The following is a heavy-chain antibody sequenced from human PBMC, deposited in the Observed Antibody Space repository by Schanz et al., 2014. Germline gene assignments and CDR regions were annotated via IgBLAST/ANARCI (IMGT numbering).Heavy chain of an antibody. J-gene: IGHJ3*01. CDR3: ARDGGRDGYNLAFDV. V-gene: IGHV3-23*04. Sequence: EVQLVESGGGLVQPGGSLRLSCAASGFTFSNFAIHWVRQAPGKGLEWISSMYINSGSTQYADSVKGRFIISRDSSKNTLFLQMNSLRAEDTAVYFCARDGGRDGYNLAFDVWGQGTLVTVS. CDR1: GFTFSNFA. D-gene: IGHD5-12*01. CDR2: MYINSGST.